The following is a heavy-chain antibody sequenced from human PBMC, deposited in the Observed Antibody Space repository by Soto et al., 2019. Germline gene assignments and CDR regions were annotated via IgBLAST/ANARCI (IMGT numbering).Heavy chain of an antibody. CDR2: IWYDGSNK. CDR3: ARATSGHYYGMDV. J-gene: IGHJ6*02. D-gene: IGHD5-12*01. Sequence: QVQLVESGGGVVQPGRSLRLSCAASGFTFSSYGMHWVRQAPGKGLEWVAVIWYDGSNKYYADSVKGRFTISRDNSKNTLYLQMISRRAEDTAVYYCARATSGHYYGMDVWGQGTTVTVSS. CDR1: GFTFSSYG. V-gene: IGHV3-33*01.